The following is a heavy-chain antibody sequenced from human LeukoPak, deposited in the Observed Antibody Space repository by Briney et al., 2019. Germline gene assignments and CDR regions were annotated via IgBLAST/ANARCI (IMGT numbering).Heavy chain of an antibody. CDR1: GGSISSYY. CDR2: IYYSGST. Sequence: SETLSLPCTVSGGSISSYYWAWIRQPPGKGLEWIGRIYYSGSTYYNPSLKSRVTISVDTSKNQFSLKLSSVTAADTAVYYCARHFIVVVPAAKDDNWFDPWGQGTLVTVSS. V-gene: IGHV4-39*01. D-gene: IGHD2-2*01. CDR3: ARHFIVVVPAAKDDNWFDP. J-gene: IGHJ5*02.